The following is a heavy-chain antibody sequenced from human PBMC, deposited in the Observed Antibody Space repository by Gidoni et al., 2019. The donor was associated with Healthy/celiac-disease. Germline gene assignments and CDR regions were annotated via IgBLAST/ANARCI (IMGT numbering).Heavy chain of an antibody. V-gene: IGHV3-7*01. J-gene: IGHJ4*02. CDR2: IKQDGSEK. Sequence: EVQLVESGGGLVQPGGSLRLSGAASGFTFRSYWMSWVRQAPGKGLEWVANIKQDGSEKYYVDSVKGRFTISRDNAKNSLYLQMNSLRAEDTAVYYCARGTPSITMVRGVMHDYWGQGTLVTVSS. CDR1: GFTFRSYW. CDR3: ARGTPSITMVRGVMHDY. D-gene: IGHD3-10*01.